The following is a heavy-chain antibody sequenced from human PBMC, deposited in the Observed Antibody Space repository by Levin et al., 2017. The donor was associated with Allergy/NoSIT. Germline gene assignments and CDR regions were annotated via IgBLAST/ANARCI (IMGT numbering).Heavy chain of an antibody. Sequence: GESLKISCAASGFSSSGYWMHWVRQAPGKGLMWVARIYSDGSNLNYADSVKGRFTISRDNAKNTVYLQMNSLRAEDTAVYYCAKEGYWGQGTLVTVSS. CDR2: IYSDGSNL. J-gene: IGHJ4*02. CDR1: GFSSSGYW. V-gene: IGHV3-74*01. CDR3: AKEGY.